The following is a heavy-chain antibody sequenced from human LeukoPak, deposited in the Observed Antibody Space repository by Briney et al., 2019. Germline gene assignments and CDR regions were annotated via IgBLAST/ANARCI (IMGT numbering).Heavy chain of an antibody. CDR3: AADPTGYSSSWYGVRTDI. V-gene: IGHV1-58*02. CDR2: IVVGSGNT. Sequence: SVKVSCKASGFTFTSSAMQWVRQARGQRLEWIGWIVVGSGNTNYAQKFQERVTITRDMSTSTAYMELSSLRSEDTAVYYCAADPTGYSSSWYGVRTDIWGQGTMVTVSS. J-gene: IGHJ3*02. D-gene: IGHD6-13*01. CDR1: GFTFTSSA.